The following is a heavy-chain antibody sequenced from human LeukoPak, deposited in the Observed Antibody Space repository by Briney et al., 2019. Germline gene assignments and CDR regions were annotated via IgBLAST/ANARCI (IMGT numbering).Heavy chain of an antibody. CDR3: ARDSRITMIMGYEDY. Sequence: GGSPRLSPAPPGFTSTSHTTSWVSPALRKGLWCVSSICGSGGSTYYADSVKGRFTISRDNSKNTLYLQMNSLRAEDTAVYYCARDSRITMIMGYEDYWGQGTLVTVSS. CDR2: ICGSGGST. D-gene: IGHD3-22*01. J-gene: IGHJ4*02. V-gene: IGHV3-23*01. CDR1: GFTSTSHT.